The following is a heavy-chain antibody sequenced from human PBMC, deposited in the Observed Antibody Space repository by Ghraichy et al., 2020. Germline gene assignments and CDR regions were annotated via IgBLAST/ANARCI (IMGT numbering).Heavy chain of an antibody. J-gene: IGHJ4*02. V-gene: IGHV4-34*01. CDR1: GGSFSDYY. CDR2: IKHSGST. Sequence: SETLPLTCAVYGGSFSDYYWSWIRQPPGKGLEWIGEIKHSGSTNYNPSLKSRVTISVDTSKNQFSLKLSSVTAAATAVYYCARGRDHITIFGVVISPTHFDYWGQGTLVTVSS. D-gene: IGHD3-3*01. CDR3: ARGRDHITIFGVVISPTHFDY.